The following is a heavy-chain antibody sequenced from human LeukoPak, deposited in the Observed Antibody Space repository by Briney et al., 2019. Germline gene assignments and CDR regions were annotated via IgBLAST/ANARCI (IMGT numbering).Heavy chain of an antibody. CDR3: VRNIRATYDAFDI. CDR1: GFIFSNYG. D-gene: IGHD1/OR15-1a*01. Sequence: PGGSLRLSCAASGFIFSNYGMHWVRQAPGKGLEWVAVIWYDGSNKYHADSVKGRFTISRDNSKDTLYLQMISLRAEDTAVYYCVRNIRATYDAFDIWGQGTMVTVSA. V-gene: IGHV3-33*01. CDR2: IWYDGSNK. J-gene: IGHJ3*02.